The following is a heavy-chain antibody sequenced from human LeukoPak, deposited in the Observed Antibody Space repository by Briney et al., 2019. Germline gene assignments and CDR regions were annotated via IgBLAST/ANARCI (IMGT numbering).Heavy chain of an antibody. J-gene: IGHJ4*02. D-gene: IGHD6-13*01. CDR2: ISSSSSYI. V-gene: IGHV3-21*04. CDR3: TRFVYGAAADETGGH. Sequence: GGSLRLSCAASGFTFSSYSMNWVRQAPGKGLEWVSSISSSSSYIYYADSVKGRFTISRDNAKNSLYLQMNSLRAEDTAVYYCTRFVYGAAADETGGHWGQGTLVTVSS. CDR1: GFTFSSYS.